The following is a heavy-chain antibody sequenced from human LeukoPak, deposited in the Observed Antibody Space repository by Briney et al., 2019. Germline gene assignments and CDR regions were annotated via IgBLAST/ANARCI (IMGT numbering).Heavy chain of an antibody. D-gene: IGHD3-9*01. V-gene: IGHV3-21*01. CDR1: RFTFSSYS. CDR3: ARLRELRYFDRHDYYMDV. Sequence: GGSLRLSCAASRFTFSSYSMNWVRQAPGKGLEWVSSISSSSSYIYYADSVKGRFTISRDNAKNSLYLQMNSLRAEDTAVYYCARLRELRYFDRHDYYMDVWGKGTTVTISS. J-gene: IGHJ6*03. CDR2: ISSSSSYI.